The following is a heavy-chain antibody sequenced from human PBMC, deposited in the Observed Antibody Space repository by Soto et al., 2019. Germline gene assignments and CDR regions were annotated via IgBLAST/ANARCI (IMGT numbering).Heavy chain of an antibody. CDR3: AREIRGRPFNDY. CDR2: IYTSGSTNYNPS. Sequence: PSETLSLTCSVSGGSINTYYWSWIRQPAGKGLEWIGRIYTSGSTNYNPSNYNPSLKSRVTMSVDTSKNQFSLKVRSVTAADTAVYYCAREIRGRPFNDYWGQGTLVTVSS. D-gene: IGHD1-1*01. J-gene: IGHJ4*02. CDR1: GGSINTYY. V-gene: IGHV4-4*07.